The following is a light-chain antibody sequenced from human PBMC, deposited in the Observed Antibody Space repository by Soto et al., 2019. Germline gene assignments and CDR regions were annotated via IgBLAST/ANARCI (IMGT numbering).Light chain of an antibody. CDR2: DNN. Sequence: QSVLTQPPSVSAAPGQKVTISCSGSSSNIGNNYVSWYQQLPGTAPKLLIYDNNKRPSGIPDRFSGSKSGTSATLGITGLQTGGEADYYCGTWDSSHVVFGGGTKLTVL. CDR3: GTWDSSHVV. J-gene: IGLJ2*01. CDR1: SSNIGNNY. V-gene: IGLV1-51*01.